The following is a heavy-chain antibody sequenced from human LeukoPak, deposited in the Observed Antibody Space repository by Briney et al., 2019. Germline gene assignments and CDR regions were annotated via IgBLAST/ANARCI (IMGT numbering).Heavy chain of an antibody. D-gene: IGHD3-9*01. J-gene: IGHJ3*02. V-gene: IGHV4-4*07. CDR1: GGLIRRCY. Sequence: PSETLSLTCSVWGGLIRRCYGSGLRQPAGKGLEWIGRIYTSGSTNYNPSLKSRVTMSVDTSKNQFSLKLSSVTAADTAVYYCAQGTLDDNWTGHDSNAFDIWGQGTMVTVSS. CDR3: AQGTLDDNWTGHDSNAFDI. CDR2: IYTSGST.